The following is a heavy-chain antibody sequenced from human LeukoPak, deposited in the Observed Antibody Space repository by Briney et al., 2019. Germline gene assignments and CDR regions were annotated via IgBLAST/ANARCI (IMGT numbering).Heavy chain of an antibody. CDR2: INHSGST. J-gene: IGHJ4*02. V-gene: IGHV4-34*01. D-gene: IGHD7-27*01. CDR1: VGSFSGYY. CDR3: ARGFRGDNFDY. Sequence: SETLSLTCAVYVGSFSGYYWSWIRQPPGKGLEWIGEINHSGSTSYNPSLKSRVTLSVDTSKNQFSLKLSSVTAADTAVYFCARGFRGDNFDYWGQGTLVTVSS.